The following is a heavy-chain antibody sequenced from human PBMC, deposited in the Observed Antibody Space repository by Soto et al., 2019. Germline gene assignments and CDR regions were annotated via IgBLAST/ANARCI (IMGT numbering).Heavy chain of an antibody. CDR1: GFNLSHPW. CDR3: TTGIYYDILTGYHNVAY. D-gene: IGHD3-9*01. Sequence: GGSLRLSCVASGFNLSHPWMTWVRQAAGKGLEWVGRIKSKTDGGTADYAAPVKGRAIISRDDSKNTVYLQMNSLKTEDTAVYYCTTGIYYDILTGYHNVAYWGQGALVTVSS. J-gene: IGHJ4*02. CDR2: IKSKTDGGTA. V-gene: IGHV3-15*01.